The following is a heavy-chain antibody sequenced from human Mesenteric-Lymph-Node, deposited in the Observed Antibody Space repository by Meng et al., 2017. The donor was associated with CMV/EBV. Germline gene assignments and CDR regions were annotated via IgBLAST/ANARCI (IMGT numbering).Heavy chain of an antibody. CDR1: GFTVSSNY. Sequence: GESLKISCAASGFTVSSNYMSWVRQAPGKGLQWVSVIYSGGRTYYADSVKGRFTNSRDNSKNTLYLQMNSLRAEDTAVYYCARPSGSSGYPYWGQGTLVTVSS. V-gene: IGHV3-66*02. CDR2: IYSGGRT. D-gene: IGHD3-22*01. CDR3: ARPSGSSGYPY. J-gene: IGHJ4*02.